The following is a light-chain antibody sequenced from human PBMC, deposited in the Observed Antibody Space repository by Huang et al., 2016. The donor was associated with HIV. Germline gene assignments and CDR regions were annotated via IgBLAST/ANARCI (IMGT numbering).Light chain of an antibody. V-gene: IGKV1-39*01. Sequence: DIQMTQSPSSLSASVGDRVTITCRASPSISSYLNWYQQKPGKAPKLLIYAASSLQSGVQTRFSGSGAGTDVTLTSSSLQPEDFATYDCQQSYSTPPATFGGGTKVEIK. CDR1: PSISSY. CDR3: QQSYSTPPAT. J-gene: IGKJ4*01. CDR2: AAS.